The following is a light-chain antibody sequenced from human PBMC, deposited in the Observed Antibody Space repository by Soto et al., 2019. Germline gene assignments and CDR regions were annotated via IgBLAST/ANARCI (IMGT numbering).Light chain of an antibody. CDR2: AAS. Sequence: DIQMTQYPSSLSASVGDRVTITCRASQSISSYLNWHQQKPGKAPKLLIYAASSLQSGVPSRFSGSGSGTDFTLTISSLQPEDFATYYCQQSHSTPLTFGEGTKVDIK. V-gene: IGKV1-39*01. J-gene: IGKJ4*01. CDR3: QQSHSTPLT. CDR1: QSISSY.